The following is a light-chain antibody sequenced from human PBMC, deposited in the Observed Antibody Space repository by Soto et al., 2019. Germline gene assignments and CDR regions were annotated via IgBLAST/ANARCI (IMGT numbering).Light chain of an antibody. CDR3: QQSVSTTYT. CDR1: QSVSSSY. V-gene: IGKV3-20*01. Sequence: EIVLTQSPGTLSLSPGERATLSCRASQSVSSSYLAWYQQGPGQAPRLLIYGASSRATGIPDRFSGTGSGTDFTLTISRLEPEDFAVYYCQQSVSTTYTFGQGTKLEIK. J-gene: IGKJ2*01. CDR2: GAS.